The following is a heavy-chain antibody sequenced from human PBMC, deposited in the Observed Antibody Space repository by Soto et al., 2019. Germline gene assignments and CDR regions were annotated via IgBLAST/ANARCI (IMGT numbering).Heavy chain of an antibody. V-gene: IGHV4-31*04. CDR1: GGSISGGRYY. Sequence: QVRLQESGPGLVRPSQTLSLTCTVSGGSISGGRYYWIWIRQRPGVGLEWLGYTYSRGATYYNPSIKCRVVISVDPSKDQFALQVACLTAADTAVYFCARQGSSRSSNISYRGQGALMTVSS. J-gene: IGHJ4*02. D-gene: IGHD6-6*01. CDR2: TYSRGAT. CDR3: ARQGSSRSSNISY.